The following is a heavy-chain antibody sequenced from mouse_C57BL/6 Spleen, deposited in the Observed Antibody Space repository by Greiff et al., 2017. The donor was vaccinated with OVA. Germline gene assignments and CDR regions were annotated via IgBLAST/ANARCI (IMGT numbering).Heavy chain of an antibody. CDR2: ISSGSSTI. CDR3: ARPDYYGSSYDYYAMDY. D-gene: IGHD1-1*01. Sequence: EVQLKESGGGLVKPGGSLKLSCAASGFTFSDYGMHWVRQAPEKGLEWVAYISSGSSTIYYADTVKGRFTISRDNAKNTLFLQMTSLRSEDTAMYYCARPDYYGSSYDYYAMDYWGQGTSVTVSS. CDR1: GFTFSDYG. J-gene: IGHJ4*01. V-gene: IGHV5-17*01.